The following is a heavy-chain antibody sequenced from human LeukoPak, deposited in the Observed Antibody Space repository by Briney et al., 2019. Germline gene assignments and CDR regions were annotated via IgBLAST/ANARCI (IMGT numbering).Heavy chain of an antibody. D-gene: IGHD3-22*01. CDR3: ARVPNYYDSSGYPDV. Sequence: SETLSLTCAVYGGSISSSYWSWIRQPPGKGLEWIGHIYYSGTTNNNPSLKSRVTISVDTSKNQFSLKLSSVTAADTAVYYCARVPNYYDSSGYPDVWGQGTTVTVSS. CDR1: GGSISSSY. V-gene: IGHV4-59*01. J-gene: IGHJ6*02. CDR2: IYYSGTT.